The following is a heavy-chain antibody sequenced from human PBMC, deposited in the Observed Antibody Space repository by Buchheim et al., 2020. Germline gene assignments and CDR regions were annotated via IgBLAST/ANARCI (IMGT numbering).Heavy chain of an antibody. CDR1: GGSISSSSYY. CDR3: ASTLYSSGGGVFDY. CDR2: IYYSGST. Sequence: QLQLQESGPGLVKPSETLSLTCTVSGGSISSSSYYWGWIRQPPGKGLEWIGSIYYSGSTYYNPSLKSRVTISVDTSKNQFSLELSCVTAADTAVYYCASTLYSSGGGVFDYWGQGTL. V-gene: IGHV4-39*01. D-gene: IGHD6-19*01. J-gene: IGHJ4*02.